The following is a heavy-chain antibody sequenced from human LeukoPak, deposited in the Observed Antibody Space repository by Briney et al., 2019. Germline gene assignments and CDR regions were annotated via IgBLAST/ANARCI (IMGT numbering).Heavy chain of an antibody. V-gene: IGHV1-18*01. D-gene: IGHD3-10*01. CDR3: ALGYGSGSYYQFDY. J-gene: IGHJ4*02. Sequence: ASVKVSCKASGYTFTSYGISWVRQAPGQGLEWMGWISAYNGNTNYAQKLQGRVTMTTDTSTGTAYMELRSLRSDDTAVYYCALGYGSGSYYQFDYWGQGTLVTVSS. CDR1: GYTFTSYG. CDR2: ISAYNGNT.